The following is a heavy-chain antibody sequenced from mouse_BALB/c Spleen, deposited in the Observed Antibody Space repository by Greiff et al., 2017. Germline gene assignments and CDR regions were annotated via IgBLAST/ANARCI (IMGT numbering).Heavy chain of an antibody. Sequence: QVQLKQSGPQLVRPGASVKISCKASGYSFTSYWMHWVKQRPGQGLEWIGMIDPSDSETRLNQKFKDKATLTVDKSSSTAYMQLSSPTSEDSAVYYCARWVREYAMDYWGQGTSVTVSS. CDR1: GYSFTSYW. J-gene: IGHJ4*01. V-gene: IGHV1S126*01. CDR2: IDPSDSET. CDR3: ARWVREYAMDY. D-gene: IGHD2-14*01.